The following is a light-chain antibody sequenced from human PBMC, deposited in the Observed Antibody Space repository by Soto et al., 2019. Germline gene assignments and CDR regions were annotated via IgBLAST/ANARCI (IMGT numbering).Light chain of an antibody. CDR1: QSISSW. V-gene: IGKV1-5*03. CDR3: QQYNSYRIT. Sequence: DIQMTQSPSTLSASVGERVTITCRASQSISSWLAWYQQKPGKAPKLLIYKASSLESGVPSRFSGSGSGTEFTLTISSLQPDDFATYYCQQYNSYRITFGQGTRLEIK. J-gene: IGKJ5*01. CDR2: KAS.